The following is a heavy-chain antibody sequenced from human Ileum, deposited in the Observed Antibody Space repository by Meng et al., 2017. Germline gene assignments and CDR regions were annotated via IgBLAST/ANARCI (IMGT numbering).Heavy chain of an antibody. Sequence: SETLSLTCTVSGYSISSGYCWGWIRQPPGKGLEWIGSYYYKGNTYYNSSLQSRLSISVDTSKNQFSLKLSSVTAADTAVYYCARSLTVNRGGASHYWGQGTLVTGYS. V-gene: IGHV4-38-2*02. CDR1: GYSISSGYC. D-gene: IGHD3-10*01. CDR3: ARSLTVNRGGASHY. J-gene: IGHJ4*02. CDR2: YYYKGNT.